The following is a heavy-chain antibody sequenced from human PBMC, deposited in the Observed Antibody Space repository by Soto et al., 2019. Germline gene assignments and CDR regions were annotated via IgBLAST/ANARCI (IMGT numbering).Heavy chain of an antibody. J-gene: IGHJ5*02. CDR1: GFTFSNYG. Sequence: ESGGGVVQPGRSLRLSCAASGFTFSNYGMHWVRQAPGKGLEWVAVISYDGTNKYYADSVKGRFTISMDNSKNTLYLQMNSRRVEDPAVYPCTKAGASGFLPSAPWGQGPLVTFSS. D-gene: IGHD3-3*01. CDR2: ISYDGTNK. V-gene: IGHV3-30*18. CDR3: TKAGASGFLPSAP.